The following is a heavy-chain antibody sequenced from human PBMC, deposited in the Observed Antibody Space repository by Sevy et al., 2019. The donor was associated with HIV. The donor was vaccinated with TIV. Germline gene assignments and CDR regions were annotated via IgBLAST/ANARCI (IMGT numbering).Heavy chain of an antibody. CDR1: GFRFSDYG. D-gene: IGHD3-3*01. CDR3: AKDHYDYRTGYYGYYGMDV. Sequence: GGSLRLSCAASGFRFSDYGMHWVRQASGKGLEWVSLIRFDGSMKYIADSVKGRFTISRDKVKDTLYLQMNSLRPEDTAVYYCAKDHYDYRTGYYGYYGMDVWGQGTTVTVSS. V-gene: IGHV3-30*02. J-gene: IGHJ6*02. CDR2: IRFDGSMK.